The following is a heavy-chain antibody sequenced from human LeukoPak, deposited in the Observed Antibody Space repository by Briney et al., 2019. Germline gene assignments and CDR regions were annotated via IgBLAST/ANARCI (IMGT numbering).Heavy chain of an antibody. Sequence: GESLQISCKASGYRFTTCWIAWVRQLPGKGLEWMGIIYPGDSDTRYSPSFQGQVTISADKSISTAYLQWSSLKASDTAMYYCARQVAATNYFDYWGQGTLVTVSS. CDR1: GYRFTTCW. CDR2: IYPGDSDT. CDR3: ARQVAATNYFDY. V-gene: IGHV5-51*01. J-gene: IGHJ4*02. D-gene: IGHD1-26*01.